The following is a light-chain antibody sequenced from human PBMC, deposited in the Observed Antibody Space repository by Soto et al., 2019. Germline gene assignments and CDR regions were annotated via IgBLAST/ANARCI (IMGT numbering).Light chain of an antibody. V-gene: IGLV2-14*01. CDR3: SSYTSGSTLYV. CDR2: ASS. CDR1: SSDVGSYNY. J-gene: IGLJ1*01. Sequence: QSALTQPASVSGSPGQSITISCTDTSSDVGSYNYVSWYQQHPGKAPRLMIYASSNRPSGVSHRFSGSRSGNTASLTISGLQAEDEADYFCSSYTSGSTLYVLGSGTKV.